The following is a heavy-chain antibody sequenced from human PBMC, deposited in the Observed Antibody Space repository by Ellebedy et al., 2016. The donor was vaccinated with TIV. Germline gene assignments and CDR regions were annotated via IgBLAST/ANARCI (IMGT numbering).Heavy chain of an antibody. D-gene: IGHD2-21*02. Sequence: GESLKISCSASGFTFSHYAMHWVRQAPGKGLEYVSAMNNNGGNTYYADSVKGRFTISRDNSKNTLYLQMNSLRPEDTAMYYCVKDRGDILRDFDYWGQGTLVTVSS. V-gene: IGHV3-64D*06. J-gene: IGHJ4*02. CDR3: VKDRGDILRDFDY. CDR1: GFTFSHYA. CDR2: MNNNGGNT.